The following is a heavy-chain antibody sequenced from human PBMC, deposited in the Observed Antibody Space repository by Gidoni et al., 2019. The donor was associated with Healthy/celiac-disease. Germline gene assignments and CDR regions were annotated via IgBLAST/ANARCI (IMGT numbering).Heavy chain of an antibody. J-gene: IGHJ3*02. CDR2: IYYSGST. CDR3: ARQFYDILTGSLDAFDI. Sequence: QLQLQESGPGLVKPSETLSLTCTVSGGSIRSSSYYWGWIRQPPGKGLEWIVSIYYSGSTYYNPSLKSRVTISVDTSKNQFSLKLSSVTAADTAVYYCARQFYDILTGSLDAFDIWGQGTMVTVSS. CDR1: GGSIRSSSYY. D-gene: IGHD3-9*01. V-gene: IGHV4-39*01.